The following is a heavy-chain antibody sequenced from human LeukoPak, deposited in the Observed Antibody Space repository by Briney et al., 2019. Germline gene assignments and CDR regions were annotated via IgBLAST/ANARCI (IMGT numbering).Heavy chain of an antibody. CDR2: NSGGCGLT. D-gene: IGHD3-10*01. V-gene: IGHV3-23*01. Sequence: GGSLTLSCAPSGFTFTDYPMTWPPQAPGEGVEWVSTNSGGCGLTHYADSVRVRVTVSRDNTKTTLYLKMNSLRAEDTAIYYCIRGLNSPDYWGQGTLVTVSS. CDR3: IRGLNSPDY. CDR1: GFTFTDYP. J-gene: IGHJ4*02.